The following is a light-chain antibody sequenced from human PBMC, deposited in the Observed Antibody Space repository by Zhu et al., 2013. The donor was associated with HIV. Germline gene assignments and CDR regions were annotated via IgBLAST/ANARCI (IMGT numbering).Light chain of an antibody. J-gene: IGLJ2*01. CDR2: DNH. Sequence: QSVLTQPPSVSAAPGQKVTISCSGSNSNIGNNYVAWYQQVPGTAPKLLIYDNHNRPSGIPDRFSGSKSGASASLAIAGLQAEDESDYYCQSYDSTLSVVVFGGGTKLTVL. CDR1: NSNIGNNY. V-gene: IGLV1-51*01. CDR3: QSYDSTLSVVV.